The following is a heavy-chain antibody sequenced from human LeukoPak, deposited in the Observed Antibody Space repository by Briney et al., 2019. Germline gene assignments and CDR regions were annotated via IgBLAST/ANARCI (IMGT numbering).Heavy chain of an antibody. J-gene: IGHJ6*03. CDR1: GFTFDDYG. CDR2: INWNGGST. D-gene: IGHD6-13*01. Sequence: GGSLRLSCAASGFTFDDYGMSWVRQAPGKGLEWVSGINWNGGSTGYADSVKGRFTISRDNAKNSLYLQMNSLRAEDTAVYYCARDGGSSSWSPTYYYYYYMDVWGKGTTVTVSS. CDR3: ARDGGSSSWSPTYYYYYYMDV. V-gene: IGHV3-20*04.